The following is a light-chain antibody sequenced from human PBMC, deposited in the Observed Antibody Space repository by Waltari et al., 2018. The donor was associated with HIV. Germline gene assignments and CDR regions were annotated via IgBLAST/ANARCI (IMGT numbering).Light chain of an antibody. V-gene: IGKV3-11*01. CDR3: QQRSNWLT. Sequence: EIVLTQSPDTLSLSPGERATLSCRASQSVASYLAWYQQKPGHAPRLRIYDASKRATGIPARFSGSGSGTDFTLTISSLEPEDSAVYYCQQRSNWLTFGGGTKVEIK. CDR1: QSVASY. CDR2: DAS. J-gene: IGKJ4*01.